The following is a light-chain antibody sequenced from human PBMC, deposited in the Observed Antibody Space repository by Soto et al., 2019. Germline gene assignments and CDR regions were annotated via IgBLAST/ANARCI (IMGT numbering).Light chain of an antibody. CDR1: SSNIGRDT. Sequence: QSVLTQPPSASGTPGQRVTISCSGSSSNIGRDTVNWYQQLPGTAPKLLIYSNNQRPSGVPDRFSGSKSGTSASLAISGLQSEDEADYYCATWDGSLNCWVFGGGTKLTVL. CDR3: ATWDGSLNCWV. J-gene: IGLJ3*02. CDR2: SNN. V-gene: IGLV1-44*01.